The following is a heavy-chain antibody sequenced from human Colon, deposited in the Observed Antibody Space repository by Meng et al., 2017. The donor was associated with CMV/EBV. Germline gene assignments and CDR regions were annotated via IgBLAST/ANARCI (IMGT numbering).Heavy chain of an antibody. CDR3: ARDREYSSSN. CDR2: IYYSGST. V-gene: IGHV4-61*01. D-gene: IGHD6-6*01. CDR1: GCSVSSGSYY. J-gene: IGHJ4*02. Sequence: SETLSLTCTVSGCSVSSGSYYWSWIRQPPGKGREWIGYIYYSGSTNYNPSLKSRVTISVDTSKIQFSLKLSSVTAADTAVYYCARDREYSSSNWGQGTLVTVSS.